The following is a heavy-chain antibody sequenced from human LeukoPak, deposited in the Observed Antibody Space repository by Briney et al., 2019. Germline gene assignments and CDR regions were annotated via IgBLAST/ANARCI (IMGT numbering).Heavy chain of an antibody. V-gene: IGHV3-21*01. J-gene: IGHJ4*02. D-gene: IGHD6-6*01. CDR1: GFTFSSYS. CDR3: ARDSSSSTDDY. Sequence: GGSLRLSCAASGFTFSSYSMNWVRQAPGKGLEWVSSISSSSSYIYCADSVKGRFTISRDNAKNSLYLQMNSLRAEDTAVYYCARDSSSSTDDYWGQGTLVTVSS. CDR2: ISSSSSYI.